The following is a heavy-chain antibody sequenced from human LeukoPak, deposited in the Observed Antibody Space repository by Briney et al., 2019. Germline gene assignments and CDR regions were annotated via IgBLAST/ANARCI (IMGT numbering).Heavy chain of an antibody. V-gene: IGHV1-69*13. CDR2: IIPIFGTA. D-gene: IGHD3-3*01. CDR1: GGTFSSYA. CDR3: ARSSYDFWSGYYPY. Sequence: ASVKVSCKASGGTFSSYAISWVRQAPGQGLEWMGGIIPIFGTANYAQKFQGRVTITADESTSTAYMELSSLRSEDTVVYYCARSSYDFWSGYYPYWGQGTLVTVSS. J-gene: IGHJ4*02.